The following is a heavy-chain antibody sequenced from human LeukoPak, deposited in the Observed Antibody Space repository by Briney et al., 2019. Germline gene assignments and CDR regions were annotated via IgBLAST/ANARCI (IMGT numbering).Heavy chain of an antibody. J-gene: IGHJ4*02. V-gene: IGHV3-74*01. Sequence: GGSLRLSCAVSGFTFNTYAMHWVRQAPGRGLVWVTRISPDGRTTAYADSVKGRFTVSRDNAKNTLFLQMNSLRPEDTSLYYCVGGTSADYWGQGTLVTVSS. CDR1: GFTFNTYA. CDR2: ISPDGRTT. CDR3: VGGTSADY. D-gene: IGHD4-23*01.